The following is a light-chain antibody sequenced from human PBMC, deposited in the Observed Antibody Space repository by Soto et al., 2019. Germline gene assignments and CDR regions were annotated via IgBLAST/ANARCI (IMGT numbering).Light chain of an antibody. CDR2: GAS. CDR3: QQYGSSPPWT. V-gene: IGKV3-20*01. J-gene: IGKJ1*01. Sequence: EIVLTQSPGTLSLSPGERATLSCRASQSVSSSYLAWYQQKPGQAPRLLIYGASSRATGIPDRFSGSGSGTGFTLTISRLEPEDFAVYYCQQYGSSPPWTFGQGTRWISN. CDR1: QSVSSSY.